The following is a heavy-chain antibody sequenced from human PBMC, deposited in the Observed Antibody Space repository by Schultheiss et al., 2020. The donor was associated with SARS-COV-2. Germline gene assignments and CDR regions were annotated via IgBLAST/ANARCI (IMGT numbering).Heavy chain of an antibody. CDR2: VSNDGNNK. Sequence: GGSLRLSCAASGFTFSSYGMHWVRQAPGKGLEWVALVSNDGNNKYYADSVKGRFTISRDNAKNSLYLQLNSLRAEDTAVYYCARTVATGNYYYGMDVWGQGTTVTVSS. V-gene: IGHV3-30*03. J-gene: IGHJ6*02. D-gene: IGHD4-23*01. CDR1: GFTFSSYG. CDR3: ARTVATGNYYYGMDV.